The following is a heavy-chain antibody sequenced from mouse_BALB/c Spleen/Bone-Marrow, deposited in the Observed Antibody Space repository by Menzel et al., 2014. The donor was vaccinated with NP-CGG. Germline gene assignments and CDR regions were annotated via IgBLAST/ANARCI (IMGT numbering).Heavy chain of an antibody. CDR3: ARVYYDYDRGFAY. J-gene: IGHJ3*01. D-gene: IGHD2-4*01. V-gene: IGHV1-9*01. CDR1: GYTFSSFW. CDR2: ILPGSGTT. Sequence: QVQLQQSGAELMKPGASVKISCKATGYTFSSFWIEWLKQRPGHGLEWIGEILPGSGTTNYNERFKGKATFTADTSSNTAYMQLSSLSSEDSAVYYCARVYYDYDRGFAYWGQGTLVTVSA.